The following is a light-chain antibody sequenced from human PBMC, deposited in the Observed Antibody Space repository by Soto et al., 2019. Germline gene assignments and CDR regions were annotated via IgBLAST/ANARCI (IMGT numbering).Light chain of an antibody. J-gene: IGKJ4*01. CDR3: QQRSNWLT. CDR2: DAS. Sequence: EIVLTQSPATLSLSPGERATLSCRASQSVSSYLAWYQQKPGQAPRLLIYDASNRATGIPARFSGSGSVTDFTLTISSLEPEDFAVYYCQQRSNWLTFGGGTEVEIK. CDR1: QSVSSY. V-gene: IGKV3-11*01.